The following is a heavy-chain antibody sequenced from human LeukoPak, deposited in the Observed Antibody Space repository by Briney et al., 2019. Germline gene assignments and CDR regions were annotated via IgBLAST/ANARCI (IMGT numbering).Heavy chain of an antibody. CDR3: ARDRAQRERDIPVDS. J-gene: IGHJ4*02. CDR2: SGSSSRAI. D-gene: IGHD2-15*01. V-gene: IGHV3-48*02. CDR1: GFTSSRNS. Sequence: GGSLRLSCAASGFTSSRNSMNWVPQAPGKGRERGSYSGSSSRAIYYADGGKGRFTISRDNAKNSLYLQMNSLRDEDTAVYYGARDRAQRERDIPVDSWGQGTLVTVS.